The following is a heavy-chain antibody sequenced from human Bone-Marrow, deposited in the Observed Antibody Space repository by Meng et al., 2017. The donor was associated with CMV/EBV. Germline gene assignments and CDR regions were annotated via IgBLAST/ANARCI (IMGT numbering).Heavy chain of an antibody. CDR3: TRLGSAAAIKDHYHYYYGMDV. V-gene: IGHV3-73*01. J-gene: IGHJ6*02. CDR1: GFTFSGSA. D-gene: IGHD2-2*02. CDR2: IRSKANSYAT. Sequence: GGSLRLSCAASGFTFSGSAMHWVRQASGKGLEWVGRIRSKANSYATAYAASVKGRFTISRDDSTNTAYLQMNSLKTEDTAVYYCTRLGSAAAIKDHYHYYYGMDVWGQGTTVTFSS.